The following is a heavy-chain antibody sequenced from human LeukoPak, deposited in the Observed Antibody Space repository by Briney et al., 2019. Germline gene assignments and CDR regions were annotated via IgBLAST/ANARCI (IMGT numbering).Heavy chain of an antibody. D-gene: IGHD1-1*01. V-gene: IGHV1-46*01. CDR3: ASNVQTGTQNY. CDR1: GYTFTSYY. CDR2: INPSGGST. J-gene: IGHJ4*02. Sequence: WASVKVSCKASGYTFTSYYMHWVRQAPGQGLEWMGIINPSGGSTSYAQKFQGRVTMTRDTSTGTVYMELSSLRSKDTAVYYCASNVQTGTQNYWGQGTLVTVSS.